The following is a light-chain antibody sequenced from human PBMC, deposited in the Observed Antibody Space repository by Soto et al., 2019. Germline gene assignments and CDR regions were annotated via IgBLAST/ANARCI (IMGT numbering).Light chain of an antibody. Sequence: QSVLKQPPSVSAAPGQTVTISCSGSGSNIGSNSVSWYQHVPGTAPKLLLYDNNKRPSGIPDRFFGSKSGTSATLGITGLQTADEADYYCGTWESYLSVAVFGGGTKLTVL. CDR2: DNN. CDR1: GSNIGSNS. J-gene: IGLJ2*01. V-gene: IGLV1-51*01. CDR3: GTWESYLSVAV.